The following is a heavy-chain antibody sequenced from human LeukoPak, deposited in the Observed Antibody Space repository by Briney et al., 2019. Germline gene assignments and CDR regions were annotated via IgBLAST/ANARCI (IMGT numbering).Heavy chain of an antibody. Sequence: GASMKVSCKASGGTFSSYAISWVRQAPGQGLEWMGGIIPIFGTANYAQKFQGRVTITTDESTSTAYMELSSLRSEDTAVYYCASATLGYCSSTSCPLYYYYYYMDVWGKGTTVTVSS. CDR1: GGTFSSYA. J-gene: IGHJ6*03. CDR3: ASATLGYCSSTSCPLYYYYYYMDV. CDR2: IIPIFGTA. V-gene: IGHV1-69*05. D-gene: IGHD2-2*01.